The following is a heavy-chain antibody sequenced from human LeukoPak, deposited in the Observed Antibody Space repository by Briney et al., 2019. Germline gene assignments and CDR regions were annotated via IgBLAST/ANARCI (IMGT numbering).Heavy chain of an antibody. CDR1: GGSISSYY. Sequence: SETLSLTCTVSGGSISSYYWSWLRQPPGKGLEWIGYIYYSGSTNYNPSLRSRVTISVDTSKNQFSLKLSSVTAADTAVYYCARDGTYYDILTGYFSQDNWFDPWGQGTLVTVSS. V-gene: IGHV4-59*01. CDR2: IYYSGST. D-gene: IGHD3-9*01. CDR3: ARDGTYYDILTGYFSQDNWFDP. J-gene: IGHJ5*02.